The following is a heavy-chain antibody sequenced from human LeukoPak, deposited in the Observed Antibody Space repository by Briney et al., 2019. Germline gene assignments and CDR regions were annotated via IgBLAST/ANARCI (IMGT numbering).Heavy chain of an antibody. CDR3: ARKSIATASGWAQFDS. J-gene: IGHJ4*02. CDR1: GFSVGTNY. V-gene: IGHV3-53*01. D-gene: IGHD1-1*01. Sequence: PGGSLRLSCAASGFSVGTNYMSWVRQAPGKGLEWVSVIYSGGTTYYAESVKGRFTISRDNSKNTLYLQMNNLRAEDTAVYYCARKSIATASGWAQFDSWGQGTLVIVSS. CDR2: IYSGGTT.